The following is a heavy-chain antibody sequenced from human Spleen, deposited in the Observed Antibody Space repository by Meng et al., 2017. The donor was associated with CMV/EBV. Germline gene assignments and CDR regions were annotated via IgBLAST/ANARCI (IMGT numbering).Heavy chain of an antibody. CDR1: GFIFDDYG. V-gene: IGHV3-7*01. CDR3: ARGTGEPGMDY. D-gene: IGHD1-1*01. J-gene: IGHJ4*02. Sequence: GESLKISCAASGFIFDDYGMSWVRQAPGKGLEWVATIKQDGSEKYFMDSVKGRFTISRDNAKNSMFLQMNSLRGEDTAIYYCARGTGEPGMDYWGQGALVTVSS. CDR2: IKQDGSEK.